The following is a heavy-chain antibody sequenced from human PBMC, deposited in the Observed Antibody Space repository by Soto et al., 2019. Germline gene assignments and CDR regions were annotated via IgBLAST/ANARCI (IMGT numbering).Heavy chain of an antibody. D-gene: IGHD4-17*01. CDR3: AKLGLPLGPGGGVTTPYFDY. J-gene: IGHJ4*02. V-gene: IGHV3-23*01. CDR1: GFTFSSYA. CDR2: ISGSGGST. Sequence: EVQLLESGGGLVQPGGSLRLSCAASGFTFSSYAMSWVRQAPGKGLEWVSAISGSGGSTYYADSVKGRFTISRDNSKNTLYLQMNSLRAGDTAVYYCAKLGLPLGPGGGVTTPYFDYWGQGTLVTVSS.